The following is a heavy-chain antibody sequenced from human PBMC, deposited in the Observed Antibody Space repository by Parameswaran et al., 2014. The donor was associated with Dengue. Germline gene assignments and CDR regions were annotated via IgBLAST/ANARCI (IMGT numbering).Heavy chain of an antibody. Sequence: WVRQAPGQGLEWMGWISAYNGNTNYAQKVQGRVTMTRDTSTSTVYMELRSLTYDDTAVYYCAYHDSSGYPRHYGLDVWGQGTTVTVSS. V-gene: IGHV1-18*01. D-gene: IGHD3-22*01. J-gene: IGHJ6*02. CDR2: ISAYNGNT. CDR3: AYHDSSGYPRHYGLDV.